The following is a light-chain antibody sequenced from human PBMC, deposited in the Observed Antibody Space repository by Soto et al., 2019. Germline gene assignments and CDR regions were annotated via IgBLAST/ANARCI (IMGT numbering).Light chain of an antibody. CDR3: QQSYSNPT. Sequence: DIQMTQSPSTLSASLGDRVMIVCRASRSVDKWLAWYHQKPGEAPTLLINAASTLQSGVPSRFSGSGSGTDFTLTINSLQPEDVGTCYCQQSYSNPTFGQGTTVEIK. CDR2: AAS. J-gene: IGKJ1*01. V-gene: IGKV1-39*01. CDR1: RSVDKW.